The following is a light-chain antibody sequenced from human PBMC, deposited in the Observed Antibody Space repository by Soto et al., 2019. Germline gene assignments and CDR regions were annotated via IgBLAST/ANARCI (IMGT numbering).Light chain of an antibody. J-gene: IGKJ1*01. V-gene: IGKV3-15*01. CDR3: QQYDNWPPWT. Sequence: EIVLTQSPATLSVSTGERATLSCRTSQSVNSHLAWYQHKPGQAPRLLIYGASARASGVPDRFSGSGSGTEYTLTITSLQSEDFAIYVCQQYDNWPPWTFGQGTKVEIK. CDR2: GAS. CDR1: QSVNSH.